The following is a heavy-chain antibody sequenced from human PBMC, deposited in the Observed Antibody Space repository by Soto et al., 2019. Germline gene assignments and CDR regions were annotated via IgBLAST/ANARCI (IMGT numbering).Heavy chain of an antibody. V-gene: IGHV3-30*18. Sequence: QVQLVESGGGVVQPGRSLRLSCAASGFTFSSYGMHWVRQAPGKGLEWVAVISYDGSNKYYADSVKGRFTISRDNSKNTLYLQMNSLRAEDTAVYYCAKDRADSGSRWAFDYWGQGTLVTVSS. CDR1: GFTFSSYG. J-gene: IGHJ4*02. CDR3: AKDRADSGSRWAFDY. CDR2: ISYDGSNK. D-gene: IGHD1-26*01.